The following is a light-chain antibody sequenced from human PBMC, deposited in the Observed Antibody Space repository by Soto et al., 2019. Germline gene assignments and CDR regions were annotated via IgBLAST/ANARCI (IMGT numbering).Light chain of an antibody. Sequence: EIVMTQSPATLSVSPGERGTLSCRASQSVSSYLAWYQQKAGKAPRLLIYDASNRATGIPARFSGSGSGTQFTLTIASLQSEDFEVFYCQQYDNWPRTFGQGTKVDIK. CDR3: QQYDNWPRT. CDR2: DAS. V-gene: IGKV3-15*01. J-gene: IGKJ1*01. CDR1: QSVSSY.